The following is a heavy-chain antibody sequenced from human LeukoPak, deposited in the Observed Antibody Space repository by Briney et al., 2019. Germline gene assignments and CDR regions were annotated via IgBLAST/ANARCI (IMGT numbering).Heavy chain of an antibody. D-gene: IGHD5-18*01. Sequence: GESLKISCKGSGYSFTSYWIGWVRQMPGKGLEWMGIIYPGDSDTRYSPSFQGQVTISADKSISTASLQRSTLKASDTALYYCARGEVDTSMVYYFDYWGQGTLVTVSP. V-gene: IGHV5-51*01. J-gene: IGHJ4*02. CDR2: IYPGDSDT. CDR3: ARGEVDTSMVYYFDY. CDR1: GYSFTSYW.